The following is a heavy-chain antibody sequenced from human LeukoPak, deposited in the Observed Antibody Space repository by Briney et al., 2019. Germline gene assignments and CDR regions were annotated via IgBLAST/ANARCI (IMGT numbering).Heavy chain of an antibody. CDR1: GASISSYY. CDR3: ARDYYDSSGYYGRGGYYYMDV. CDR2: IYTSGST. V-gene: IGHV4-4*07. D-gene: IGHD3-22*01. Sequence: SETLSLTCSVSGASISSYYRSWIRQPAGKGLEWIGRIYTSGSTNYNPSLKSRVTISVDKSKNQLSLKLTPVTAADTAVYYCARDYYDSSGYYGRGGYYYMDVWGRGTTVTVSS. J-gene: IGHJ6*03.